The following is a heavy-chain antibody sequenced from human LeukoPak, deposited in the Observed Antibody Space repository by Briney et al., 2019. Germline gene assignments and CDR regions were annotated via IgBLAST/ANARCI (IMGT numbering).Heavy chain of an antibody. D-gene: IGHD6-6*01. Sequence: SETLSLTCAVYGGSFSGYYWSWVRQHPGKGLEWIGEINHSGSTNYNPSLKSRVTISVDTPKNQFSLKLISMTAADTAVYYCAVPDPYRSSSSSDYWGQGTLVTVSS. V-gene: IGHV4-34*01. CDR1: GGSFSGYY. CDR2: INHSGST. J-gene: IGHJ4*02. CDR3: AVPDPYRSSSSSDY.